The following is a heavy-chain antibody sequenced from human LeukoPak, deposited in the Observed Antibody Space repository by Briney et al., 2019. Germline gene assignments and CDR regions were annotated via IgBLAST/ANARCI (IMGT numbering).Heavy chain of an antibody. CDR3: AKDRRSGSYYFQH. CDR2: IWYDGSNK. D-gene: IGHD1-26*01. V-gene: IGHV3-33*06. J-gene: IGHJ1*01. CDR1: GFTFSSYG. Sequence: GGSLRLSCAASGFTFSSYGMHWVRQAPGKGLEWVAVIWYDGSNKYYADSVKGRFTISRDNSKNTLYLQMNSLRAEDTAVYYCAKDRRSGSYYFQHWGQGTLVTVSS.